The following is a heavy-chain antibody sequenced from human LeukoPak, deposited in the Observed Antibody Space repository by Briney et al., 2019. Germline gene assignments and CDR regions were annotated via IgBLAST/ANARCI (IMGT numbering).Heavy chain of an antibody. D-gene: IGHD3-16*01. J-gene: IGHJ4*02. CDR3: TAHVWGGYCLDY. CDR1: GYTFTTHA. V-gene: IGHV1-3*01. CDR2: INARDGDT. Sequence: ASVKVSCKASGYTFTTHAMHWVRQAPAQSLEWMGWINARDGDTRYSQTFQGRVTFTRDISANTAHMELGSLTSEDTAMYYCTAHVWGGYCLDYWGQGTLVTVSS.